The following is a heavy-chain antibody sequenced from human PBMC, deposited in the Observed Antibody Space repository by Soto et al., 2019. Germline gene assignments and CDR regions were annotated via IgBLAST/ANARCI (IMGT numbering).Heavy chain of an antibody. Sequence: SVKVSCKASGGTFSSYAISWVRQAPGQGLEWMGGIIPIFGTANYAQKFQGRVTITADESTSTAYMELSSLRSEDTAVYYCARVEALYPISQFPSINWFDPWGQGTLVTVSS. D-gene: IGHD3-16*01. CDR3: ARVEALYPISQFPSINWFDP. V-gene: IGHV1-69*13. J-gene: IGHJ5*02. CDR2: IIPIFGTA. CDR1: GGTFSSYA.